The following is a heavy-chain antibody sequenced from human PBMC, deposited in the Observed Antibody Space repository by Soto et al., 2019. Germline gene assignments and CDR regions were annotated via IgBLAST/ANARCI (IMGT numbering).Heavy chain of an antibody. CDR3: ARGVKGGFDRNRYYYYGMDV. J-gene: IGHJ6*02. Sequence: SVKVSCKASGGTFSSYAISWVRQAPGQGLEWMGGIIPIFGTANYAQKFQGRVTITADESTSTAYMELSSLRSEDTAVYYCARGVKGGFDRNRYYYYGMDVWGQGTTVTVSS. CDR1: GGTFSSYA. D-gene: IGHD3-9*01. V-gene: IGHV1-69*13. CDR2: IIPIFGTA.